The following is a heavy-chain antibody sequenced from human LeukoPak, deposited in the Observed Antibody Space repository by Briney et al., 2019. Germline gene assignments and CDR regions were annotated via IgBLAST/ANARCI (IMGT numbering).Heavy chain of an antibody. V-gene: IGHV5-51*01. D-gene: IGHD4-23*01. J-gene: IGHJ1*01. CDR2: IFPGDSYT. CDR3: ARSTTVVTPVQH. Sequence: GESLKISCKTSGYSFSDYWIGWVRQMPGKGLEWMGIIFPGDSYTKYSPSFQGQVTISADKSISTAYLQWSSLKASDTAMYYCARSTTVVTPVQHWGQGTLVTVSS. CDR1: GYSFSDYW.